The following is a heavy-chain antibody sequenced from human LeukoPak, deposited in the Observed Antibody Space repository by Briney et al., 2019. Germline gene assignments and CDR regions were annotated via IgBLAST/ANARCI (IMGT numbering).Heavy chain of an antibody. CDR3: VKDSEESTSLDAAFDM. V-gene: IGHV3-9*01. Sequence: PGGSLRLSCVVSGFTFDDYAMHWVRQTPGKGLEWVSGITWSGGFIGYADAVRGRFSISRDNARNSLYLEMNSLKTEDTALYYCVKDSEESTSLDAAFDMWGQGTMVTVSS. J-gene: IGHJ3*02. CDR1: GFTFDDYA. D-gene: IGHD2-2*01. CDR2: ITWSGGFI.